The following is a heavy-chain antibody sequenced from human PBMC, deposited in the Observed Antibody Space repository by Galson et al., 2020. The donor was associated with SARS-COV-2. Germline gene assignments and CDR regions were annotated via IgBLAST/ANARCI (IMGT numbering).Heavy chain of an antibody. D-gene: IGHD6-13*01. CDR1: GFTFSNYA. J-gene: IGHJ4*02. V-gene: IGHV3-30-3*01. CDR2: ISYDGSNK. Sequence: SLRLSCAASGFTFSNYAMHWVRQAPGKGLEWVTVISYDGSNKYYADSVKGRFTISRDNSKNTLYLQMNSLRTEDTAVYYCARGGEESSSWYEGYFDYWGQGTLVTVSS. CDR3: ARGGEESSSWYEGYFDY.